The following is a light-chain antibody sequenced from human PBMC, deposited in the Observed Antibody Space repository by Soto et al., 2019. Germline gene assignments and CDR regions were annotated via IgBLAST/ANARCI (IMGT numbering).Light chain of an antibody. J-gene: IGKJ5*01. V-gene: IGKV3-11*01. CDR2: DVS. CDR1: QSVGSY. CDR3: QQRSNWPIT. Sequence: EIVLTQSPATLSLSPGERATLSCRASQSVGSYLGWYQQRPGQAPRLLIYDVSNRATGIPARFSGSGSGTDHTLTISSLEPEDSAVYYCQQRSNWPITFGQGTRLEI.